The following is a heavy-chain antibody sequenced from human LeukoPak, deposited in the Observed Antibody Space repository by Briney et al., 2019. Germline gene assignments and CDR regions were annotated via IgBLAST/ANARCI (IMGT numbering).Heavy chain of an antibody. V-gene: IGHV3-74*01. CDR1: GFTFRSNW. D-gene: IGHD6-13*01. CDR2: INSDGSST. J-gene: IGHJ4*02. Sequence: PGGSLRLSCAASGFTFRSNWMHWVRQAPGKGLVWVARINSDGSSTDYADSVKGRFTISRDNAKNTLYLQMNSLRAKDTAVYYCARGGSYSSSSFDYWGQGTLVTVSS. CDR3: ARGGSYSSSSFDY.